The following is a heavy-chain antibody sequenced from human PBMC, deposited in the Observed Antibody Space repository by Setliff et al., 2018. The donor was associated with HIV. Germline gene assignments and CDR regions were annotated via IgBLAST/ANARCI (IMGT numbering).Heavy chain of an antibody. CDR1: GYTFTDYY. V-gene: IGHV1-8*03. CDR3: ARGHAVVVPAVYYYYYGMDV. D-gene: IGHD2-2*01. CDR2: INPNNVNT. J-gene: IGHJ6*02. Sequence: ASVKVSCKASGYTFTDYYIHWVRQAPGQGLEWMGWINPNNVNTNYAQKLQGRVTITRNTSISTAYMELSSLRSEDTAVYYCARGHAVVVPAVYYYYYGMDVWGQGTTVTVS.